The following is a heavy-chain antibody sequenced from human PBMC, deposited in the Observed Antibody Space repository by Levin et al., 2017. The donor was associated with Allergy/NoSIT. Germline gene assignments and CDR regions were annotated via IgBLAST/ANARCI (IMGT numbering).Heavy chain of an antibody. J-gene: IGHJ6*03. Sequence: GGSLRLSCTASGFTFGDYAMSWFRQAPGKGLEWVGFIRSKAYGGTTEYAASVKGRFTISRDDSKSIAYLQMNSLKTEDTAVYYCTRDPMSWTNSDYYYMDVWGKGTTVTVSS. CDR1: GFTFGDYA. CDR3: TRDPMSWTNSDYYYMDV. V-gene: IGHV3-49*03. D-gene: IGHD4-23*01. CDR2: IRSKAYGGTT.